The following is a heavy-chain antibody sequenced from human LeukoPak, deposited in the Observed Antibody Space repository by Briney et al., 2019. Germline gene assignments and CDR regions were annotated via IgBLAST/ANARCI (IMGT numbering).Heavy chain of an antibody. CDR1: GYTFTDYY. J-gene: IGHJ4*02. CDR2: INPNDGVT. D-gene: IGHD2-2*01. V-gene: IGHV1-2*02. CDR3: ARANFLYCSSTTCLFDY. Sequence: ASVKVSCKASGYTFTDYYMHWVRQAPGQGFEWMGWINPNDGVTNYAQKFQGRVTMTRDTSISTAHMEVSRLRSDDTAVYYCARANFLYCSSTTCLFDYWGQGTLVTASS.